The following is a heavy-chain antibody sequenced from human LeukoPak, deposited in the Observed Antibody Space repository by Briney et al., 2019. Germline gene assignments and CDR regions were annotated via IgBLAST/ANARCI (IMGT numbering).Heavy chain of an antibody. CDR3: AREKSSSWYLIYYYYGMDV. CDR2: ISAYNGNT. V-gene: IGHV1-18*01. CDR1: GYTFTSYG. J-gene: IGHJ6*02. Sequence: ASVKVSCKASGYTFTSYGISWVRQAPGQGLEWMGWISAYNGNTNYAQKLQGRVTMTTDTSTSTAYMELRSLRSDDTAVYYWAREKSSSWYLIYYYYGMDVWGQGTTVTVSS. D-gene: IGHD6-13*01.